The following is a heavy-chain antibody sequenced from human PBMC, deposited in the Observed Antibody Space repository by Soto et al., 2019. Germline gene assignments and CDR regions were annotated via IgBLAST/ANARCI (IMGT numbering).Heavy chain of an antibody. J-gene: IGHJ4*02. CDR2: INHSGST. CDR3: ARGRGDYVWGSYRRYFDY. D-gene: IGHD3-16*02. V-gene: IGHV4-34*01. Sequence: SETLSLTCAVYGGSFSGYYWSWIRQPPGKGLEWIGEINHSGSTNYNPSLKSRVTISVDTSKNQFSLKLSSVTAADTAVCYCARGRGDYVWGSYRRYFDYWGQGTLVTVSS. CDR1: GGSFSGYY.